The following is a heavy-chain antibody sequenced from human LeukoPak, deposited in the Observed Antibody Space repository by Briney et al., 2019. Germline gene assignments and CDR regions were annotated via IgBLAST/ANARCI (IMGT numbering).Heavy chain of an antibody. CDR1: GGSFSGYY. CDR3: ARDFAKSDRSNDAFDI. V-gene: IGHV4-59*01. CDR2: IYYSGST. J-gene: IGHJ3*02. Sequence: SETLSLTCAVYGGSFSGYYWSWIRQPPGKGLEWIGYIYYSGSTNYNPSLKSRVTISVDTSKNQFSLKLSSVTAADTAVYYCARDFAKSDRSNDAFDIWGQGTMVTVSS. D-gene: IGHD2-21*02.